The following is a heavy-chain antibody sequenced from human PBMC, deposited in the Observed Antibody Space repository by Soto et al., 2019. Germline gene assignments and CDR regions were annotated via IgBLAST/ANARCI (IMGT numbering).Heavy chain of an antibody. Sequence: SETLSLTCTVSGGSISSYYWSWIRQPPGKGLEWIGYIYYSGSTNYNPSLKSRVTISVDTSKNQFSLKLSSVTAADTAVYYCARDYSGGYSYDYWGQGTLVTVSS. CDR2: IYYSGST. D-gene: IGHD5-18*01. J-gene: IGHJ4*02. CDR3: ARDYSGGYSYDY. V-gene: IGHV4-59*01. CDR1: GGSISSYY.